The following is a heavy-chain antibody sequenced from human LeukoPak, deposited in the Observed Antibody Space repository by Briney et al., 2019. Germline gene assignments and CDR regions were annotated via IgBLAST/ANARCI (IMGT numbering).Heavy chain of an antibody. CDR1: GYTFTGYY. J-gene: IGHJ5*02. V-gene: IGHV1-2*02. CDR3: AREQGCSSTSCYAWWFDP. Sequence: ASVKVSCKASGYTFTGYYMHWVRQAPGQGLEWMGWINPNSGGTNYAQKFQGGVTMTRDTSISTAYMELSRLRSDDTAVYYCAREQGCSSTSCYAWWFDPWGQGTLVTVSS. D-gene: IGHD2-2*01. CDR2: INPNSGGT.